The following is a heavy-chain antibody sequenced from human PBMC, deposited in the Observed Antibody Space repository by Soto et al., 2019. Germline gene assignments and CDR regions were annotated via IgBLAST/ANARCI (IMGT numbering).Heavy chain of an antibody. J-gene: IGHJ5*02. CDR2: ISGSGRTI. CDR1: GIVFSDY. Sequence: QVRLVESGGGLVQPGGSLRLSCAASGIVFSDYMSWVRQAPGKGLEWLSYISGSGRTIYSADSVKGRFTISRDNATNSLYLQMNNVRTEDTAVYYCARLPFPWGWFDPWGQGTLVTVSS. D-gene: IGHD3-16*01. CDR3: ARLPFPWGWFDP. V-gene: IGHV3-11*01.